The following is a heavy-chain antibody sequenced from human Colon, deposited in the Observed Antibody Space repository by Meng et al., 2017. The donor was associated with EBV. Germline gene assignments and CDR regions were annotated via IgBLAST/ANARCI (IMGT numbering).Heavy chain of an antibody. CDR1: GGSFRDYY. Sequence: QVQLQQWGPGRLKPSETLSRSCAGYGGSFRDYYWTWIRHPPGKGLEWIGEIDHRGNTKYNPSLKSRVTISLDTSKKQFSLKVSSVTAADSAVYYCARRGPSGNFSPWSQGALVTVSS. V-gene: IGHV4-34*01. CDR2: IDHRGNT. CDR3: ARRGPSGNFSP. D-gene: IGHD3-10*01. J-gene: IGHJ5*02.